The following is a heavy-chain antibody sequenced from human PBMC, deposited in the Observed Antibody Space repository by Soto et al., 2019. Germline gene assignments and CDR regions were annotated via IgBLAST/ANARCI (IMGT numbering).Heavy chain of an antibody. V-gene: IGHV3-74*01. D-gene: IGHD3-10*01. Sequence: EVQLVESGGGLVQPGGSLRLSCAVSGFTFSIFWMHWVRQASGEGLVWVSRINTDGSSTSYADSVKGRFTISRDNAKNTLYLQMNSLRVEDTAMYYCAKRGVDTFGLSYWGQGTLVTVSS. CDR2: INTDGSST. CDR3: AKRGVDTFGLSY. J-gene: IGHJ4*02. CDR1: GFTFSIFW.